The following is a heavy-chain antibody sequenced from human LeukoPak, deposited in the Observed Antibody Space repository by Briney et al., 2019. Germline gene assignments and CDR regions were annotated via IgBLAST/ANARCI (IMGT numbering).Heavy chain of an antibody. V-gene: IGHV1-2*06. CDR2: INPNSGGT. CDR1: GYTFTGYY. CDR3: ARGGKNYYDSSGYYSLFDY. J-gene: IGHJ4*02. D-gene: IGHD3-22*01. Sequence: GASVKVSCKTSGYTFTGYYMHWVRQAPGQGLEWMGRINPNSGGTNYAQKFQDRVTMTRDTPISTAYMELSRLRSDDTAVYYCARGGKNYYDSSGYYSLFDYWGQGTLVTVSS.